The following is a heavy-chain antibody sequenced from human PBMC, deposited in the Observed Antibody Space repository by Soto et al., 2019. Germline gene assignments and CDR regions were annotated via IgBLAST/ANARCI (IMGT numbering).Heavy chain of an antibody. CDR3: ATGATVAD. J-gene: IGHJ4*02. D-gene: IGHD1-26*01. V-gene: IGHV1-46*01. CDR1: GYTFSSYN. CDR2: IKPSGGQT. Sequence: QVQLVQSGAEVMKPGASVKVSCKTSGYTFSSYNVHWVRQAPGQGLEWLGIIKPSGGQTRAAQKFQGRITMTRDTSTSTVYLELTRLRSEDTAVYYCATGATVADWGQGTLVIVSS.